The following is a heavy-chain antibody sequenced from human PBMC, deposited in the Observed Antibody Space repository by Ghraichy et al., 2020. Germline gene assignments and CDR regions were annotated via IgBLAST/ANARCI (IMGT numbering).Heavy chain of an antibody. D-gene: IGHD3-22*01. CDR1: GFTFSSYA. CDR2: ISYDGSNK. V-gene: IGHV3-30-3*01. J-gene: IGHJ6*03. CDR3: ARDVREGRYDSSGYETYYYYYYYMDV. Sequence: GGSLRLSCAASGFTFSSYAMHWVRQAPGKGLEWVAVISYDGSNKYYADSVKGRFTISRDNSKNTLYLQMNSLRAEDTAVYYCARDVREGRYDSSGYETYYYYYYYMDVWGKGTTVTVSS.